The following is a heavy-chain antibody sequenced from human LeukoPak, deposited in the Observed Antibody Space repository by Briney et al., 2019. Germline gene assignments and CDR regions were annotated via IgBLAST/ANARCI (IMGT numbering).Heavy chain of an antibody. V-gene: IGHV4-34*01. Sequence: SETLSLTCAVYGGSFSGYYWSWIRQPPGKGLEWIGEINHSGSTNYNPSLKSRVAISVDTSKNQFSLKLSSVTAADTAVYYCARHPCSGGSCRMFDYWGQGTLVTVSS. J-gene: IGHJ4*02. D-gene: IGHD2-15*01. CDR1: GGSFSGYY. CDR2: INHSGST. CDR3: ARHPCSGGSCRMFDY.